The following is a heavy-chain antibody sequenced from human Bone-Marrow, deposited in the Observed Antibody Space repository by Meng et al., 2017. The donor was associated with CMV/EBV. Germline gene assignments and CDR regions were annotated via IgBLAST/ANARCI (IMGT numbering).Heavy chain of an antibody. CDR2: INAGNGNT. J-gene: IGHJ4*02. CDR3: ARELLWFGVLSKNRPFDY. V-gene: IGHV1-3*01. CDR1: FTSYA. Sequence: FTSYAMHWVRQATGQRLEWMGWINAGNGNTKYSQKFQGRVTITRDTSASTAYMELSSLRSEDTAVYYCARELLWFGVLSKNRPFDYWGQGTLVTVSS. D-gene: IGHD3-10*01.